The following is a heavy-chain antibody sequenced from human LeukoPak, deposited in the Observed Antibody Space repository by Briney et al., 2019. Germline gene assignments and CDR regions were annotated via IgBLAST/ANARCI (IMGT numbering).Heavy chain of an antibody. CDR3: ARAGLYSGSGLDY. J-gene: IGHJ4*02. CDR1: GFTFSSHW. V-gene: IGHV3-7*01. Sequence: GGSLRLSCAASGFTFSSHWMSWVRQVPGKGPEWVANIKEDGSEKNFVDSVKGRFTISRDNAKNSLYLQMNSLRAEDTAVYYCARAGLYSGSGLDYWGQGTLVTVSS. CDR2: IKEDGSEK. D-gene: IGHD5-12*01.